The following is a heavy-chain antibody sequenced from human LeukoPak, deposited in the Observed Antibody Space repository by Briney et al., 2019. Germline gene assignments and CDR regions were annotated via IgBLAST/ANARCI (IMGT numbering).Heavy chain of an antibody. D-gene: IGHD3-10*01. Sequence: GGSLRLSCTTSGFPFRNYSMNWVRQAPGRGLQWVSAISASGRTTKYADPVKGRFTISRDNSKNTLYLHIDRLRPDDTALYFCAKDDAGFGEDFDSWGQGTLVIVSS. V-gene: IGHV3-23*01. CDR3: AKDDAGFGEDFDS. CDR2: ISASGRTT. J-gene: IGHJ4*02. CDR1: GFPFRNYS.